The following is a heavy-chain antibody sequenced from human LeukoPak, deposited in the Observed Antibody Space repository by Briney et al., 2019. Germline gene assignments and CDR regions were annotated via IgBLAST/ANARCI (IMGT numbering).Heavy chain of an antibody. V-gene: IGHV4-34*01. Sequence: SETLSLTCAVYGGSFSGYYWSWIRQPPGKGLEWIGEINHSGSTNYNPSLKSRVTISVDTSKNQFSLKLSSVTAADTAVYDCARGAMFYGFWSGYYVRKVPPPDYWGQGTLVTVSS. D-gene: IGHD3-3*01. CDR3: ARGAMFYGFWSGYYVRKVPPPDY. CDR1: GGSFSGYY. CDR2: INHSGST. J-gene: IGHJ4*02.